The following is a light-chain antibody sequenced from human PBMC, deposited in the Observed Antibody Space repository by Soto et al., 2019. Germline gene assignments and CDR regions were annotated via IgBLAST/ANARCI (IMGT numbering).Light chain of an antibody. CDR3: QQSYRTPT. V-gene: IGKV1-39*01. Sequence: IPLAQSPSSLSASVGDRVTITCRASQSISSYLNWYQQKPGKAPKLLIYAASSLQSGVPSRFSGSGSGTDFTLTISSLQPEDFATYYCQQSYRTPTFGQGTRLEIK. CDR2: AAS. J-gene: IGKJ5*01. CDR1: QSISSY.